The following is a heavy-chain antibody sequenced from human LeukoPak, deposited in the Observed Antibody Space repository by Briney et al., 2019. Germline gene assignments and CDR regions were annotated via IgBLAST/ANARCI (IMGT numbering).Heavy chain of an antibody. CDR2: IYYSGST. V-gene: IGHV4-39*01. CDR1: GGPISSSSYY. CDR3: ARLVRGVIIVGYFDY. J-gene: IGHJ4*02. Sequence: PSETLSLTCTVSGGPISSSSYYWGWIRQPPGKGLEWIGSIYYSGSTYYNPSLKSRVTISVDTSKNQFSLRLSSVTAADTAVYYCARLVRGVIIVGYFDYWGQGTLVTVSS. D-gene: IGHD3-10*02.